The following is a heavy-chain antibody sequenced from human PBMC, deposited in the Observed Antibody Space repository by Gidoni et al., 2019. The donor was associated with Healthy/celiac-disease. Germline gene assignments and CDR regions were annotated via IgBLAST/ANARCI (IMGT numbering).Heavy chain of an antibody. CDR1: GFTFSSNS. J-gene: IGHJ4*02. D-gene: IGHD2-15*01. Sequence: EVQLVESGGGLVKPGGSLRFSCAASGFTFSSNSMNWVRQAPGKGLEWVSSISSSSSNIYYADSVKGRFTISRDNAKNSLYLQMNSLRAEDTAVYYCARGSVASAPSNFDYWGQGTLVTVSS. V-gene: IGHV3-21*01. CDR2: ISSSSSNI. CDR3: ARGSVASAPSNFDY.